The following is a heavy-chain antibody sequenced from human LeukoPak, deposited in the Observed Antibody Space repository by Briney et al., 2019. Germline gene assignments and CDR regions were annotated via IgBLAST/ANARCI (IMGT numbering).Heavy chain of an antibody. V-gene: IGHV4-61*01. CDR1: GGSVSSGSYY. CDR2: IYYSGST. Sequence: SETLSLTCTVSGGSVSSGSYYWSWIRQPPGKGLEWIGYIYYSGSTNYNPSLKSRVTISVDTSKNQFSLKLSSVTAADTAVYYCARGYSSGWGLYWYFDLWGCGTLVTVSS. D-gene: IGHD6-19*01. CDR3: ARGYSSGWGLYWYFDL. J-gene: IGHJ2*01.